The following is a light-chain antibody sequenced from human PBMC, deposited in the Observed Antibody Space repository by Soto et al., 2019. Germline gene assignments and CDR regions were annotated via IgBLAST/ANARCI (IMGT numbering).Light chain of an antibody. V-gene: IGKV1-27*01. CDR1: QGISND. Sequence: DIQMTQSPSSLSASVGDRVTITCRASQGISNDLAWYQQKPGKVPKLLIYAASTLQPGVPSRFSGSGSGTDFTHTISSLQPEDVATYYCQKYNSAPHTFGQGTRLEIK. CDR3: QKYNSAPHT. J-gene: IGKJ5*01. CDR2: AAS.